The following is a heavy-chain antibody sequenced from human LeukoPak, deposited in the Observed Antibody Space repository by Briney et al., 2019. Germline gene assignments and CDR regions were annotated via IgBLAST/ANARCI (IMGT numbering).Heavy chain of an antibody. Sequence: SQTLSLTCTVSGGSISSGDYYWSWILQPPGKGLEWIGYIYYSGSTYYNPSLKSRVTISVDTSKNQFSLKLSSVTAADTAVYYCARVGAYYYDSSGSTGYFDYWGQGTLVTVSS. CDR3: ARVGAYYYDSSGSTGYFDY. V-gene: IGHV4-30-4*01. J-gene: IGHJ4*02. CDR1: GGSISSGDYY. CDR2: IYYSGST. D-gene: IGHD3-22*01.